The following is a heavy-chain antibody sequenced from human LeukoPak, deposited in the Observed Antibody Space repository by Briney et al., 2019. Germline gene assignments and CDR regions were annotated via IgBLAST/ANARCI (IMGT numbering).Heavy chain of an antibody. Sequence: GGSLRLSCAASGFTFSSYGMHWVRQAPGKGLEWVAVISYDGSNKYYADSVKGRFTISRDSSKNTLYLQMNSLRAEDSAVYYCAKDKQWTSDYWGQGTLVTVSS. V-gene: IGHV3-30*18. J-gene: IGHJ4*02. D-gene: IGHD6-19*01. CDR2: ISYDGSNK. CDR1: GFTFSSYG. CDR3: AKDKQWTSDY.